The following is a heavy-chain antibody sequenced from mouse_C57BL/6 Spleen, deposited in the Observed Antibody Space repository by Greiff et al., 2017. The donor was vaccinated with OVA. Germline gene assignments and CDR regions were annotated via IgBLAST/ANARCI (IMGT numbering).Heavy chain of an antibody. CDR2: IYPGDGDT. CDR1: GYAFSSYW. CDR3: ARDPITTVLDY. D-gene: IGHD1-1*01. Sequence: VKVVESGAELVKPGASVKISCKASGYAFSSYWMNWVKQRPGKGLEWIGQIYPGDGDTNYNGKFKGKATLTADKSSSTAYMQLSSLTAEDSAVYFCARDPITTVLDYWGQGTTLTVSS. V-gene: IGHV1-80*01. J-gene: IGHJ2*01.